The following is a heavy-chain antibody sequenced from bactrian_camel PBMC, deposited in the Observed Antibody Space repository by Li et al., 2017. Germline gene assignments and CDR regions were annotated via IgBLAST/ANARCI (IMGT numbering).Heavy chain of an antibody. CDR1: GFTFSSYG. CDR2: ISSGGGTT. D-gene: IGHD4*01. V-gene: IGHV3S40*01. Sequence: DVQLVESGGGFVQPGGSLRLSCAASGFTFSSYGMTWVRQAPGKGLEWVSDISSGGGTTNYGDSVKGRFTISRDNAKNMVYLHLNSLKTEDMAMYYCAKGGGPHYTDWHYWGQGTQVTVS. J-gene: IGHJ4*01. CDR3: AKGGGPHYTDWHY.